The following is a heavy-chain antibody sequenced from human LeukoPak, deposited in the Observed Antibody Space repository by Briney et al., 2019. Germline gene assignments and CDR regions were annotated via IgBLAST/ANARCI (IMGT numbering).Heavy chain of an antibody. Sequence: GGSLRLSCAASGFTFSSYAMRWLRQAPGKGLEWVSVISVGGAGTYYADSVKGRFTISRDNSENTLYLQMNSLRAEDTAVYYCVKGFRAEDYWGQGTLVTVAS. V-gene: IGHV3-23*01. J-gene: IGHJ4*02. CDR2: ISVGGAGT. CDR1: GFTFSSYA. D-gene: IGHD6-13*01. CDR3: VKGFRAEDY.